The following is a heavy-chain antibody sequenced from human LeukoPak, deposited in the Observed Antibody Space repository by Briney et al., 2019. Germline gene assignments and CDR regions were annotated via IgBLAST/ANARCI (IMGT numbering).Heavy chain of an antibody. J-gene: IGHJ6*02. CDR3: ARDTYYDFWSGYETPYGMDV. CDR2: ISAYNGNT. Sequence: GASVKVSCKASGYTFTSYGISWVRQAPGQGLEWMGWISAYNGNTNYAQKLQGRVTMTTDTPTSTAYMELRSLRSDDTAVYYCARDTYYDFWSGYETPYGMDVWGQGTTVTVSS. CDR1: GYTFTSYG. V-gene: IGHV1-18*01. D-gene: IGHD3-3*01.